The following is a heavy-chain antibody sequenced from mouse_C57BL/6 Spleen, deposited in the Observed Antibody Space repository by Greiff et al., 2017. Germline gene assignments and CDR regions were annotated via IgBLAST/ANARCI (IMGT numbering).Heavy chain of an antibody. Sequence: QVHVKQSGAELVKPGASVKISCKASGYAFSSYWMNWVKQRPGKGLEWIGQIYPGDGDTNYNGKFKGKATLTADKSSSTAYMQLSSLTSEDSAVYFCARKDYYGSSYDWYFDVWGTGTTVTVSS. V-gene: IGHV1-80*01. CDR3: ARKDYYGSSYDWYFDV. D-gene: IGHD1-1*01. J-gene: IGHJ1*03. CDR1: GYAFSSYW. CDR2: IYPGDGDT.